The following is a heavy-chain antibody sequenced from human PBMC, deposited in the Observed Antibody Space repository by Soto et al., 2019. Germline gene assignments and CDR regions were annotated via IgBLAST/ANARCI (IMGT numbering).Heavy chain of an antibody. J-gene: IGHJ5*02. V-gene: IGHV3-23*01. CDR2: ISGSGFKK. Sequence: RGSLRLSCAASGFIFENFGMSWVRQAPGKGLEWISSISGSGFKKYYADSVKGRFTISRDNSKSTAYLELNNLSAEDTAVYHCAKNQGVELVPLATVDWFDPWGQGSVVTVSS. CDR1: GFIFENFG. D-gene: IGHD1-26*01. CDR3: AKNQGVELVPLATVDWFDP.